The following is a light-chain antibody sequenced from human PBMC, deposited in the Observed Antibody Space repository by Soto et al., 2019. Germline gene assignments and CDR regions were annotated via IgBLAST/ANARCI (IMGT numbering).Light chain of an antibody. CDR1: SSDVGAYNY. V-gene: IGLV2-8*01. CDR2: EVS. CDR3: SSYTSSSTL. J-gene: IGLJ1*01. Sequence: QSVLTQPHSASGSPGQSVTISCTGTSSDVGAYNYVSWYQQHPGKAPKLMIYEVSKRPSGVPDRFSGSKSGNTASLTVSGLQAEDEADYYCSSYTSSSTLFGTGTKVTVL.